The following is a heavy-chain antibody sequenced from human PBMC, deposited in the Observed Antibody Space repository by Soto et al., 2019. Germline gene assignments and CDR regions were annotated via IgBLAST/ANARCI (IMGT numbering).Heavy chain of an antibody. J-gene: IGHJ4*02. CDR1: GGSISSGGYY. D-gene: IGHD2-15*01. V-gene: IGHV4-31*02. CDR2: IYYSGST. Sequence: SETLSLTCIVSGGSISSGGYYWSWIRQHPGKGLEWIGYIYYSGSTNYNPSLKSRVTISVDTSKNQFSLKLSSVTAADTAVYYCASWWAIKGYFTYWGQGSLVTVSS. CDR3: ASWWAIKGYFTY.